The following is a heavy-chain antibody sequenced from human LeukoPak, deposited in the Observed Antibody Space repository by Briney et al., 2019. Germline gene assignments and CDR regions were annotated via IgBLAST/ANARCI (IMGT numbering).Heavy chain of an antibody. V-gene: IGHV1-2*02. Sequence: ASVKVSCKASGYTFTGYYMHWVRQAPGQGLEWMGWINPTSGGTNYAQKFQGRVTMTRDTSISTAYMELSRLRSDDTAVYYCARGVVFKSSSWYDTWGQGTLVTVSS. D-gene: IGHD2-15*01. CDR3: ARGVVFKSSSWYDT. CDR2: INPTSGGT. J-gene: IGHJ5*02. CDR1: GYTFTGYY.